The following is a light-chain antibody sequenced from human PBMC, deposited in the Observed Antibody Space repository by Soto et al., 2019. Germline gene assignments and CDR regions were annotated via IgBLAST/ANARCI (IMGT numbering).Light chain of an antibody. J-gene: IGLJ3*02. CDR1: NVGNKP. V-gene: IGLV1-36*01. Sequence: QSVLTQPPSVSEAPGQRVTISCSGDNVGNKPVNWYQHVPGKAPKVLLYYDDMLSSGVSDRFSGSKSSTSASLAISRLQSDDEGDYYCAIWDDSVDGWVFGGGTKLTVL. CDR3: AIWDDSVDGWV. CDR2: YDD.